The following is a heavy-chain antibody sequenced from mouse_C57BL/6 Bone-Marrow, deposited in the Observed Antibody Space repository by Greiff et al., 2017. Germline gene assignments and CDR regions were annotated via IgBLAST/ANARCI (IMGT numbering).Heavy chain of an antibody. CDR2: IHPNSGST. Sequence: QVQLQQPGAELVKPGASVKLSCKASGYTFTSYWMHWVKQRPGQGLEWIGMIHPNSGSTNYNEKFKSKATLTVDKSSSTAYMQLSSLTSEDSAVXYCARHGSSLAWFAYWGQGTLVTVSA. D-gene: IGHD1-1*01. CDR3: ARHGSSLAWFAY. J-gene: IGHJ3*01. CDR1: GYTFTSYW. V-gene: IGHV1-64*01.